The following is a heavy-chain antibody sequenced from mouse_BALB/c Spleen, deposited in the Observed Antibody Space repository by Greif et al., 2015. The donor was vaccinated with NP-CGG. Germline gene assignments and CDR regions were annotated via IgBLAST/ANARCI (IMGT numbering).Heavy chain of an antibody. V-gene: IGHV3-2*02. CDR2: ISYSGST. D-gene: IGHD2-3*01. Sequence: EVKLEESGPGLVKPSQSLSLTCTVTGYSITSDYAWNWIRQFPGNKLEWMGYISYSGSTSYNPSLKSRISITRDTSKNQFFLPLKSVTTEDTATYYCAIRGLLRDAMDYWGQGTSVTVSS. CDR3: AIRGLLRDAMDY. CDR1: GYSITSDYA. J-gene: IGHJ4*01.